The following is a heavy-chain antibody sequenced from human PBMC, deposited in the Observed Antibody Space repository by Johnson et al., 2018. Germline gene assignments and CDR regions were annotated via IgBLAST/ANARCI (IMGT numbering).Heavy chain of an antibody. CDR1: GFTFSNYA. V-gene: IGHV3-64*01. CDR3: FAGNARSNDACDM. CDR2: ISSGDGTGI. Sequence: VQLVESGGGLVQPGGSLRLSCAASGFTFSNYAMHWVRQAPGKRLEYVSGISSGDGTGIFYASSVKGRFTISRDNSKNMLYLQMGSLRAEETAVYYCFAGNARSNDACDMWGQGTMVIVSS. D-gene: IGHD5-24*01. J-gene: IGHJ3*02.